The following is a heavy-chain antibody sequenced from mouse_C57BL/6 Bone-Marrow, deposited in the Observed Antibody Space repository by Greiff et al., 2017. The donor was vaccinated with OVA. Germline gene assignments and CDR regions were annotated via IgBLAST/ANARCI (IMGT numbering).Heavy chain of an antibody. J-gene: IGHJ2*01. V-gene: IGHV1-9*01. Sequence: VKLMESGAELMKPGASVKLSCKATGYTFTGYWIEWVKQRPGHGLEWIGEILPGSGSTNYNEKYNGMAIFTADTSSNTAYMQLSSLTTEDSAIYYCARGSLYDYAFDYWGQCTTLTVSS. D-gene: IGHD2-4*01. CDR1: GYTFTGYW. CDR3: ARGSLYDYAFDY. CDR2: ILPGSGST.